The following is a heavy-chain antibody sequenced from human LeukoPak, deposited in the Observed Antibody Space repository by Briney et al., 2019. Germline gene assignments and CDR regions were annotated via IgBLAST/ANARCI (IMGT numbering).Heavy chain of an antibody. V-gene: IGHV4-59*08. D-gene: IGHD6-6*01. Sequence: SETLSLTCAVYGGSFSGYHWSWIRQPPGKGLEWIGYIYYSGSTNYNPSLKSRVTISVDTSKKQFSLKLSSVTAADTAVYYCARGYSSSSGRPDYWGQGTLVTVSS. CDR2: IYYSGST. CDR1: GGSFSGYH. CDR3: ARGYSSSSGRPDY. J-gene: IGHJ4*02.